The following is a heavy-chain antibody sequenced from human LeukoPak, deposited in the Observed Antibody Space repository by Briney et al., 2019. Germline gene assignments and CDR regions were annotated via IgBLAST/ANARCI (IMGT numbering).Heavy chain of an antibody. Sequence: SETLSLTCAVYGGSFSGYYWSWIRQPAGKGLEWIGRIYTSGSTNYNPSLKSRVTMSLDTSKNQFSLKLTSVTAADTAVYYCARVYGSGSYSNWGQGTLVTVSS. V-gene: IGHV4-59*10. CDR1: GGSFSGYY. D-gene: IGHD3-10*01. J-gene: IGHJ4*02. CDR3: ARVYGSGSYSN. CDR2: IYTSGST.